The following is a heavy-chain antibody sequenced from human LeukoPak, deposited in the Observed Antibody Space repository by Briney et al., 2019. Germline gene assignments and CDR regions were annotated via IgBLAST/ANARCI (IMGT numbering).Heavy chain of an antibody. CDR2: IYPGDSDT. CDR3: ASPSIAATGAPYYYYGMDV. D-gene: IGHD6-13*01. CDR1: GYSFTNYW. Sequence: GESLKISCKGSGYSFTNYWIGWVRQMPGKGLEWMGIIYPGDSDTRYSPPFQGQVTISADKSISTAYLQWSSLKASDTAIYYCASPSIAATGAPYYYYGMDVWGQGTTVTVSS. V-gene: IGHV5-51*01. J-gene: IGHJ6*02.